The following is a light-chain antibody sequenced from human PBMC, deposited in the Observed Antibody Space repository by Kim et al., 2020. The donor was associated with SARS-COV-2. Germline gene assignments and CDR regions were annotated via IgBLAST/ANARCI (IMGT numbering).Light chain of an antibody. Sequence: VALGQKIRIKCQGGSLRSYYATWYQQKPGQAPILVIYGKNNRPSGIPDRFSGSSSGNTASLTITGTQAGDEADYYCNSRDSNDNVVFGGGTQLTVL. J-gene: IGLJ2*01. CDR2: GKN. CDR1: SLRSYY. CDR3: NSRDSNDNVV. V-gene: IGLV3-19*01.